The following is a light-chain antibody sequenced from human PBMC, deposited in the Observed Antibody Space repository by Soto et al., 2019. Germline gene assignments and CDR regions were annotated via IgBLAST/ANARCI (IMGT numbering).Light chain of an antibody. V-gene: IGLV2-23*01. Sequence: QSVLTQPASVSGSPGQSITISCTGTSSDVGSYSLLSWYQHHPGKAPKLIIYEDIKGPSGVSNRFSGSKSGNTASLRISGLQAEDEADYYCYTYAGGSTYLFGPWTKVTVL. CDR3: YTYAGGSTYL. CDR1: SSDVGSYSL. J-gene: IGLJ1*01. CDR2: EDI.